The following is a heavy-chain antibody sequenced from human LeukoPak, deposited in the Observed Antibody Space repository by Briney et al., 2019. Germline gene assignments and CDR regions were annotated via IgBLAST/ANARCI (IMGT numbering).Heavy chain of an antibody. Sequence: ASVKLSRKASGGTFSSYAISWVRQAPGQGLEWMGGIIPIFGTANYAQKFQGRVTITADKSTSTAYMELSSLRSEDTAVYYCARSWGSHYYGMDVWGKGTTVTVSS. CDR2: IIPIFGTA. J-gene: IGHJ6*04. V-gene: IGHV1-69*06. CDR1: GGTFSSYA. D-gene: IGHD7-27*01. CDR3: ARSWGSHYYGMDV.